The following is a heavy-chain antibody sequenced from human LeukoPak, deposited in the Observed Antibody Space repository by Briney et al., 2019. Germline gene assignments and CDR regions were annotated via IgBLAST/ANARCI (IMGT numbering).Heavy chain of an antibody. Sequence: SQTLSLTCTVSGGSINSGDYYWNWFRQHPGKGLEWIGYMHYSGISNYNPSLKSRVTISVDTSKRQFSLNLSSVTAADTAVYYCTRAPTHYHGSGSYYGYFDYWGQGTLVTVSS. CDR1: GGSINSGDYY. V-gene: IGHV4-31*03. CDR3: TRAPTHYHGSGSYYGYFDY. J-gene: IGHJ4*02. CDR2: MHYSGIS. D-gene: IGHD3-10*01.